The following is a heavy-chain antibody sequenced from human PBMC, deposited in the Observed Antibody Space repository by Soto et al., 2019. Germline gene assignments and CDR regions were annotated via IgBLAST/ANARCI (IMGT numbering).Heavy chain of an antibody. V-gene: IGHV3-64*01. J-gene: IGHJ4*02. CDR1: GFTFSSYD. CDR3: VRRVSGNYDY. CDR2: ISSNGGTT. Sequence: EVPLAESGGGMVQPGGSLRLSCVASGFTFSSYDMHWVRQAPGKGLEYVSSISSNGGTTYYGNSVKGRFTSSRDNSKNTLYLQMGSLRAEDMAVYYCVRRVSGNYDYWGQGTLVTVSS. D-gene: IGHD1-7*01.